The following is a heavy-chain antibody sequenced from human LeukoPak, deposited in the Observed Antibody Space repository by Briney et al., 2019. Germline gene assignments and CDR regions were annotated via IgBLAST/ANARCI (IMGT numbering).Heavy chain of an antibody. Sequence: GGSLRLSCAGSGFTFASYAVHWLRQAPGKRLEWVAFISSDGTTEHYRDSVKGRFTLSRDNSKNTVSLQMNSLGTEDTAVYYCARGRDSGSFIIDYWGQGTLVTVSS. V-gene: IGHV3-30-3*01. CDR3: ARGRDSGSFIIDY. J-gene: IGHJ4*02. D-gene: IGHD3-10*01. CDR1: GFTFASYA. CDR2: ISSDGTTE.